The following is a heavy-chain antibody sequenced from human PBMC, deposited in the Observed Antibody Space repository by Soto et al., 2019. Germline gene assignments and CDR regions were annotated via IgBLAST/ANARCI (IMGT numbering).Heavy chain of an antibody. D-gene: IGHD1-1*01. CDR3: TRWNGYGDL. CDR1: GFSYSTYG. V-gene: IGHV3-23*01. J-gene: IGHJ4*02. Sequence: GGSLRLSCAVSGFSYSTYGVTWVRQAPGKGLGWVCGVSGGSGATHYRDSVRGRFTITGDESRNTVYLQMHSLRVEDTAVYYCTRWNGYGDLWGQGTLVTVSS. CDR2: VSGGSGAT.